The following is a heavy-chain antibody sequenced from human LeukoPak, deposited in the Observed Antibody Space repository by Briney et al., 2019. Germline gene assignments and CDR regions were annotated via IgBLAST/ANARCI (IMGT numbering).Heavy chain of an antibody. CDR1: GYTFTSYY. J-gene: IGHJ4*02. CDR2: INPSGGST. CDR3: ARDLERRGLYYYFDY. D-gene: IGHD1-1*01. Sequence: AGVNVSCMASGYTFTSYYMHWLGQAPGQGREWMGIINPSGGSTSHAQKFQGTVTMTRDMSTSTVYTEPSSLRSEDTGVYYCARDLERRGLYYYFDYWGQGTLVTVSS. V-gene: IGHV1-46*01.